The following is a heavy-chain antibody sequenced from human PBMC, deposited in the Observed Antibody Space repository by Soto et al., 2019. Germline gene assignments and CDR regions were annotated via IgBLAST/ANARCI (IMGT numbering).Heavy chain of an antibody. CDR1: GDSVSSNSAA. Sequence: SQTLSLTCAISGDSVSSNSAAWNWIRPSPSRGLEWLGRTYYRSKWYNDYAVSVKSRITLNPDKSKNQFSLQLNSVTPEDTAVYYCARDLAYSSSSRGFGAFGYWGQGTLVTVSS. CDR2: TYYRSKWYN. V-gene: IGHV6-1*01. CDR3: ARDLAYSSSSRGFGAFGY. D-gene: IGHD6-6*01. J-gene: IGHJ4*02.